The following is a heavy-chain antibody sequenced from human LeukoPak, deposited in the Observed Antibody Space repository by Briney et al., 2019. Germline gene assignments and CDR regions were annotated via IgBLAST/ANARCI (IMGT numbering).Heavy chain of an antibody. J-gene: IGHJ4*02. CDR3: ARDSKGFPFDY. V-gene: IGHV3-21*01. Sequence: GGSLRLSCATSGFTFSSYSMNWVRQAPGKGLEWVSSISSSSSYIYYADSVKGRFTISRDNAKNSLYLQMNSLRAEDTAVYYCARDSKGFPFDYWGQGTLVTVSS. CDR2: ISSSSSYI. CDR1: GFTFSSYS.